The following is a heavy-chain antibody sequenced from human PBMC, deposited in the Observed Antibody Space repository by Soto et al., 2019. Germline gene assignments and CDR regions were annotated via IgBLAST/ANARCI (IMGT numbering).Heavy chain of an antibody. Sequence: PSETLSLTCTVSGGSIISGDYYWIWIRQQPGKGLEWIGYISYSGSTHYNPSLKSRITISVDTSKNQFSLKLTSVTAADTAMYYCARDRYVASYNWFDPWGLGALVTVSS. CDR1: GGSIISGDYY. CDR2: ISYSGST. D-gene: IGHD3-10*02. J-gene: IGHJ5*02. CDR3: ARDRYVASYNWFDP. V-gene: IGHV4-31*03.